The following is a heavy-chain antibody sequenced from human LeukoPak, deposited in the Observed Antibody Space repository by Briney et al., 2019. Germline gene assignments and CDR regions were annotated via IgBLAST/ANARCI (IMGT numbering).Heavy chain of an antibody. J-gene: IGHJ6*02. CDR1: GFTFSSYA. CDR3: ARYDARYGMDV. Sequence: GGSLRLSCAASGFTFSSYAMYWARQAPGKGLECVAVIAYDGSNKYYADSVKGQFTISRDNSKNTLYLQMNSLRAEDTAVYYCARYDARYGMDVWGQGTSGPVSS. V-gene: IGHV3-30-3*01. D-gene: IGHD1-1*01. CDR2: IAYDGSNK.